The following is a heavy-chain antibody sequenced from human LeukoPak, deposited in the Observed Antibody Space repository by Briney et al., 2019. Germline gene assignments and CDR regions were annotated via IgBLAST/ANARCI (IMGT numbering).Heavy chain of an antibody. D-gene: IGHD3-10*01. J-gene: IGHJ4*02. Sequence: PGGSLRLSCAASGFTFDDYAMHWVRQAPGKGLEWISGISWNSGSIGYADSVKGRFTISRDNAKNSLYLQMNSLRAEDTALYYCAKGNQLLWFGELSEDYFDYWGQGTLVTVSS. CDR2: ISWNSGSI. CDR1: GFTFDDYA. CDR3: AKGNQLLWFGELSEDYFDY. V-gene: IGHV3-9*01.